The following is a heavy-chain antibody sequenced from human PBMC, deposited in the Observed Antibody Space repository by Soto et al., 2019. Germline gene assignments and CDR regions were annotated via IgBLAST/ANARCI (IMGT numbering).Heavy chain of an antibody. D-gene: IGHD1-26*01. CDR3: TSPFGSGSYYIDGMDV. V-gene: IGHV3-15*07. CDR2: IKSKTDGGTT. J-gene: IGHJ6*01. CDR1: GFTFSNAW. Sequence: EVQLVESGGGLVKPGWSLRLSCAASGFTFSNAWMNWVRQAPGKGLEWVGRIKSKTDGGTTDYAAPVKGRFTISRDDSKNTLYLQMNSLKTEDTAVYYCTSPFGSGSYYIDGMDVWGQGTTVTVSS.